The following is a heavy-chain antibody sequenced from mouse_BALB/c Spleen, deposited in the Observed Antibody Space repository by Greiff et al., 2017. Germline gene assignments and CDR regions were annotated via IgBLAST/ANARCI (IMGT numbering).Heavy chain of an antibody. J-gene: IGHJ4*01. CDR3: ARDLYDYDGYAMDY. CDR1: GFTFSSYA. CDR2: ISSGGSYT. V-gene: IGHV5-9-4*01. D-gene: IGHD2-4*01. Sequence: EVQRVESGGGLVKPGGSLKLSCAASGFTFSSYAMSWVRQSPEKRLEWVAEISSGGSYTYYPDTVTGRFTISRDNAKNTLYLEMSSLRSEDTAMYYCARDLYDYDGYAMDYWGQGTSVTVSS.